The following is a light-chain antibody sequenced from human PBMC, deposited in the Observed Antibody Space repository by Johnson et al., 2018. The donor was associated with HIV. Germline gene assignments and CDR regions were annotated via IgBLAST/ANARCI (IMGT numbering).Light chain of an antibody. Sequence: QSVLTQPPSVSAAPGQKVTISCSGSSSNIGNNYVYWYQQLPGTAPKLLIYDNNERPSGIPDRFSGSKSGTSATLGITGLQTGDEADYYCGTWDSSLSAVYVFGTGTKVTVL. CDR1: SSNIGNNY. CDR3: GTWDSSLSAVYV. CDR2: DNN. V-gene: IGLV1-51*01. J-gene: IGLJ1*01.